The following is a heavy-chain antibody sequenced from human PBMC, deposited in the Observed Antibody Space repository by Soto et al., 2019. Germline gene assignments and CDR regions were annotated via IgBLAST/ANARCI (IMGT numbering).Heavy chain of an antibody. CDR2: INHSGST. J-gene: IGHJ6*02. V-gene: IGHV4-34*01. CDR3: ARGIRYFYWLFTSYGMDV. D-gene: IGHD3-9*01. Sequence: PETLSLTCAVYGGSFSGYYWSWIRQPPGKGLEWIGEINHSGSTNYNPSLKSRVTISVDTSKNQFSLKLSSVTAADTAVYYCARGIRYFYWLFTSYGMDVWGQGTTVTVSS. CDR1: GGSFSGYY.